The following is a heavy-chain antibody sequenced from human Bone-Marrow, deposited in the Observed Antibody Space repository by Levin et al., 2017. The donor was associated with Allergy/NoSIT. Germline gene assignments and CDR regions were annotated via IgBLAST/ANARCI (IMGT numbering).Heavy chain of an antibody. CDR1: GGTFSSYA. V-gene: IGHV1-69*13. D-gene: IGHD6-13*01. CDR2: IIPIFGTA. Sequence: EASVKVSCKASGGTFSSYAISWVRQAPGQGLEWMGGIIPIFGTANYAQKFQGRVTITADESTSTAYMELSSLRSEDTAVYYCARQQLGAFDIWGQGTMVTVSS. J-gene: IGHJ3*02. CDR3: ARQQLGAFDI.